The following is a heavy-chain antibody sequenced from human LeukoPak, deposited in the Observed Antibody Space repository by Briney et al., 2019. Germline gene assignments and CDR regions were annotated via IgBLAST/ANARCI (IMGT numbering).Heavy chain of an antibody. J-gene: IGHJ6*02. CDR1: GYTFTGYY. CDR3: ARDGGYCSSGTICYSRAEYYYYGMDV. D-gene: IGHD2-2*01. CDR2: INPNSGGT. V-gene: IGHV1-2*06. Sequence: ASVKVSCKASGYTFTGYYMHWVRQAPGQGLEWMGRINPNSGGTNYAQKFQGRVTMTRDTSISTVYMELSRLRSDDTAVYYCARDGGYCSSGTICYSRAEYYYYGMDVWGQGTTVTVSS.